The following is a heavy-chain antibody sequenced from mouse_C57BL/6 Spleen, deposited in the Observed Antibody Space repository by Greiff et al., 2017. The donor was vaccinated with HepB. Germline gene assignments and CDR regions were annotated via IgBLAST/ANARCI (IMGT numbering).Heavy chain of an antibody. CDR3: ARSPYYYGSSYWYFDV. V-gene: IGHV1-18*01. J-gene: IGHJ1*03. CDR2: INPNNGGT. Sequence: EVQLQQSGPELVKPGASVKIPCKASGYTFTDYNMDWVKQSHGKSLEWIGDINPNNGGTIYNQKFKGKATLTVDKSSSTAYMELRSLPSEDTAVYYCARSPYYYGSSYWYFDVWGTGTTVTVSS. D-gene: IGHD1-1*01. CDR1: GYTFTDYN.